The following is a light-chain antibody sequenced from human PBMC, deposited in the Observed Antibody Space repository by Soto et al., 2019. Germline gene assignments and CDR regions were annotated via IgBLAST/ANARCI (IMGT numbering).Light chain of an antibody. Sequence: QAVVTQPPSVSGAPGHRVTISCTGSSSNIGAGYDVHWHQQLAGTAPKFVIYGTSNRPSGVPDRFSGSKSGNTATLTISRVEAGDEADYYCQVWDSSSDHVVFGGGTKLTVL. CDR1: SSNIGAGYD. CDR2: GTS. V-gene: IGLV1-40*01. CDR3: QVWDSSSDHVV. J-gene: IGLJ2*01.